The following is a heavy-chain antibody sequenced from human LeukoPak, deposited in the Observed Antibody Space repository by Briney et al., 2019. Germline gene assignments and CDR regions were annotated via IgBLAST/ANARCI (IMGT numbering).Heavy chain of an antibody. Sequence: NPSQTLSLTCTVSGGSISSYYWSWIRQPPGKGLEWIGSIYYSGSTYNNRSLKRRLTISIDTSKNQFSLRLSSVTAADTAVYYCTREVEGYSYASGRFLHFDPWGQGTLVTVSS. CDR2: IYYSGST. CDR1: GGSISSYY. CDR3: TREVEGYSYASGRFLHFDP. J-gene: IGHJ5*02. V-gene: IGHV4-59*12. D-gene: IGHD3-10*01.